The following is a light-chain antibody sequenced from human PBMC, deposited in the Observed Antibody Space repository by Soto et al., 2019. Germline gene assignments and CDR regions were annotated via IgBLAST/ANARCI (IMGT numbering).Light chain of an antibody. V-gene: IGKV3-15*01. J-gene: IGKJ4*01. CDR3: QQYNNWPIT. CDR2: GAS. CDR1: QSVSSN. Sequence: EIVMTQSPATLSVSPGERATLSCRASQSVSSNLAWYQQKPGQAPRLLIYGASTSATGIPARFSGSGSGTEFTLTISSLQSEAFAVYYCQQYNNWPITFGGGTKVEIK.